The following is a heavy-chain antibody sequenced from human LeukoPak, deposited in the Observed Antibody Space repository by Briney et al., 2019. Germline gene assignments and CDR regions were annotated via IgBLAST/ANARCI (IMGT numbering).Heavy chain of an antibody. D-gene: IGHD3-10*01. CDR1: GFTFSSYA. J-gene: IGHJ6*02. Sequence: QTGGSLRLSCAASGFTFSSYAMHWVRQAPGKGLEYVSAISSNGGSTYYANSVKGRFTISRDNSKNTLYLQMGSLRAEDMAVYYCARAVGQRITMVRVGNYGMDVWGQGTTVTVSS. CDR3: ARAVGQRITMVRVGNYGMDV. CDR2: ISSNGGST. V-gene: IGHV3-64*01.